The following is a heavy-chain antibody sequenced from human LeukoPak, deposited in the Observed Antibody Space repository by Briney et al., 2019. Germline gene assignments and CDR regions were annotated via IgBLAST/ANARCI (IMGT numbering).Heavy chain of an antibody. Sequence: PSETLSLTCAVYGGSFSGYYWSWIRQPPGKGLEWIGEINHSGSTDYNPSLKSRVTISVDTSKNQFSLKLSSVTAADTAVYYCARGSPPTYVWGSYRYLDYWGQGTLVTVSS. CDR2: INHSGST. D-gene: IGHD3-16*02. J-gene: IGHJ4*02. CDR1: GGSFSGYY. V-gene: IGHV4-34*01. CDR3: ARGSPPTYVWGSYRYLDY.